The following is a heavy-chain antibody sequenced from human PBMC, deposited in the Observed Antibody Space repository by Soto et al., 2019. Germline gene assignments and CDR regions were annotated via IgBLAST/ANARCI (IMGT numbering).Heavy chain of an antibody. CDR1: GGSISSTSSY. Sequence: SETLSLTCTVSGGSISSTSSYWAWIRQPPGKGLECFGSIYYLGNTYYNPSLGSRVTISVDTSKNQFSLKLSSVTAADTAVFYCAGLYPYEISGYHLDYWSQGTLVTVSS. J-gene: IGHJ4*02. CDR2: IYYLGNT. V-gene: IGHV4-39*01. CDR3: AGLYPYEISGYHLDY. D-gene: IGHD3-22*01.